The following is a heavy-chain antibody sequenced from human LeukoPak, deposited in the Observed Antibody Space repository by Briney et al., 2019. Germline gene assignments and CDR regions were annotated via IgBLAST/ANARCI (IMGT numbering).Heavy chain of an antibody. D-gene: IGHD2-8*01. V-gene: IGHV5-51*01. J-gene: IGHJ4*02. CDR2: IYPGDSDT. CDR1: GYTFTYYW. CDR3: ARHRTNGYFDY. Sequence: GESLKISCQGSGYTFTYYWIGWVRQMPGKGLEWMGIIYPGDSDTRYSPSFQGQVTISADRSISTAYLQWSSLKVSDTAMYYCARHRTNGYFDYWGQGTLVTVSS.